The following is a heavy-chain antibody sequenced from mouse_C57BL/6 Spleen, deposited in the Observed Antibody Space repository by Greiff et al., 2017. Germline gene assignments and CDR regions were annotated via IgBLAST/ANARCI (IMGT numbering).Heavy chain of an antibody. D-gene: IGHD2-1*01. CDR1: GYTFTSYW. Sequence: QVQLQQSGAELVKPGASVKMSCKASGYTFTSYWITWVQQRPGQGLEWIGDIYPGRGSTNYNEKFKGKATLTADTSSSTAYMQLSSLTSEDSAVYCCAREDYGKENAMDYWGQGTSVTVSS. V-gene: IGHV1-55*01. CDR3: AREDYGKENAMDY. J-gene: IGHJ4*01. CDR2: IYPGRGST.